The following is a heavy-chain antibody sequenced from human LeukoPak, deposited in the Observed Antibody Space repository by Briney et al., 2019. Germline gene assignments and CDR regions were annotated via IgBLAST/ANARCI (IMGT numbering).Heavy chain of an antibody. Sequence: GESLKISFEGSGXNFTSHCIGWVRQMPGKGLEWMGILYPGDSDTRYSPSFQGQVTISADKSISTAYLQWSSLKASDTAMYYCARLGDLYGDYGIHDYWGQGTLVTVSS. CDR2: LYPGDSDT. D-gene: IGHD4-17*01. CDR3: ARLGDLYGDYGIHDY. V-gene: IGHV5-51*01. CDR1: GXNFTSHC. J-gene: IGHJ4*02.